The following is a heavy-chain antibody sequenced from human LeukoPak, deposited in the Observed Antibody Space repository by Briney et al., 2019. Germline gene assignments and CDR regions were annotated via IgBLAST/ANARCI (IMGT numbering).Heavy chain of an antibody. J-gene: IGHJ1*01. CDR3: AKDGKQVVQKH. V-gene: IGHV3-23*01. D-gene: IGHD6-13*01. CDR2: ISGSGGST. CDR1: GSTFSSYA. Sequence: GASLRLSCAASGSTFSSYAMSWVRQAPGKGLEWVSAISGSGGSTYYADSVKGRFTISRDNSKNTLYLQMNSLRAEDTAVYYCAKDGKQVVQKHWGQGTLVTVSS.